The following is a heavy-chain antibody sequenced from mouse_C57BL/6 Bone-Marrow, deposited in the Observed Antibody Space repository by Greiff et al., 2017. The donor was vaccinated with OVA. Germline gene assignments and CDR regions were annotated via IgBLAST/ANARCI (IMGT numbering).Heavy chain of an antibody. J-gene: IGHJ2*01. CDR1: GYAFSSYW. CDR3: ARGGQLRVLDY. Sequence: VQLQQSGAGLVKPWPSVTISCKASGYAFSSYWLNWVKQRPGKGLEWIGQIYPGDGDTNYNGKFKGKATLNADKSSSTAYMQLSSLTSEDSAVYYCARGGQLRVLDYWGQGTTLTVSS. D-gene: IGHD3-2*02. CDR2: IYPGDGDT. V-gene: IGHV1-80*01.